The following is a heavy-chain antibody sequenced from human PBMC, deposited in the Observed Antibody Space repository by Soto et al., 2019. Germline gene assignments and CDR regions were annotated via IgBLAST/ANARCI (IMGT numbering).Heavy chain of an antibody. CDR2: VSHDGRNT. CDR1: GFTFSDYA. J-gene: IGHJ4*02. D-gene: IGHD6-19*01. Sequence: VQLVESGGGVVQPGRSLRLSCAASGFTFSDYAMHWVRQAPGKGLEWVAVVSHDGRNTHYADSVKGRFTISRDSSKNTVTLEMTSLRAEDTAFYYCAKGGRQWLVTSDFNYWGQGALVTVSS. CDR3: AKGGRQWLVTSDFNY. V-gene: IGHV3-30*18.